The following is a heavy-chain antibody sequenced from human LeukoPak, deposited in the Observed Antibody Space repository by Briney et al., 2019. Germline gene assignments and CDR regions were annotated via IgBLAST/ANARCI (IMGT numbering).Heavy chain of an antibody. CDR3: ARNKLGKAFDI. D-gene: IGHD7-27*01. J-gene: IGHJ3*02. Sequence: GASVKVSCKASGYTFTDYYMHWVRQAPGQGLEWMGWINPNSGGTNYAQKFQDRITMTRDTSINTAYMEVSRLRYDDTAVYYCARNKLGKAFDIWGQGTMVTVSS. CDR1: GYTFTDYY. V-gene: IGHV1-2*02. CDR2: INPNSGGT.